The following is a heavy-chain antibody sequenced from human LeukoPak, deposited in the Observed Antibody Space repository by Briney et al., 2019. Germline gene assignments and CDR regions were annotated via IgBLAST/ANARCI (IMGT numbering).Heavy chain of an antibody. V-gene: IGHV3-21*01. CDR1: GFTFSSYS. J-gene: IGHJ4*02. CDR3: ARDYYGSGSYSALFEY. Sequence: GGSLRLSCEASGFTFSSYSMNWVRQAPGKGLEWVSSISSTSSYIYYADSVKGRFTISRDNAKNSLYLQMNSLRAEDTAVYYCARDYYGSGSYSALFEYWGQGTLVTVSS. CDR2: ISSTSSYI. D-gene: IGHD3-10*01.